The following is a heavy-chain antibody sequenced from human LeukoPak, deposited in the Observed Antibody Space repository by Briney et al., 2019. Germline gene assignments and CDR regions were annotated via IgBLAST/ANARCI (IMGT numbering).Heavy chain of an antibody. CDR3: ARGGGYGYYYYYYYMDV. V-gene: IGHV1-69*05. J-gene: IGHJ6*03. D-gene: IGHD5-18*01. Sequence: ASVKVSCKASGGTFSSYAISWVRQAPGQGLEWMGGIIPIFGTANYAQKFQGRVTLTTDESTSTAYMELSSLRSEDTAVYYCARGGGYGYYYYYYYMDVWGKGTTVTVSS. CDR1: GGTFSSYA. CDR2: IIPIFGTA.